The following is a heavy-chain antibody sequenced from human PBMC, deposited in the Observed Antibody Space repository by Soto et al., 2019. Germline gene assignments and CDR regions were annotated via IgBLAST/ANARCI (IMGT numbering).Heavy chain of an antibody. Sequence: EVQLVESGGGLVQPGGSLRLYCAASEFSVSSNYMSWVRQAPGKGLEWISVIYNDGTTNYADSVKGRFTMSRHNSKNTLDLQMNSLRIEDTAVYYCARETGVAGLDYYHYYGLDVWGQGTTVTVSS. CDR2: IYNDGTT. CDR1: EFSVSSNY. V-gene: IGHV3-53*04. J-gene: IGHJ6*02. CDR3: ARETGVAGLDYYHYYGLDV. D-gene: IGHD6-19*01.